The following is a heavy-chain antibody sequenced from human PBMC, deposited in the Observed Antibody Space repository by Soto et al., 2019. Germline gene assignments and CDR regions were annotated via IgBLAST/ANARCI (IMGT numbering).Heavy chain of an antibody. CDR1: GGTFSSYA. V-gene: IGHV1-69*01. Sequence: QVQLVQSGAEVKKPGSSVKVSCKASGGTFSSYAISWVRQAPGQGLEWMGGIIPIFGTANYAQKFQGRVTITADVSTSTAYMELSSLRSEDTAVYYCAAGGGVVVVPAAIQDNWFDPWGQGTLVTVSS. J-gene: IGHJ5*02. CDR3: AAGGGVVVVPAAIQDNWFDP. D-gene: IGHD2-2*02. CDR2: IIPIFGTA.